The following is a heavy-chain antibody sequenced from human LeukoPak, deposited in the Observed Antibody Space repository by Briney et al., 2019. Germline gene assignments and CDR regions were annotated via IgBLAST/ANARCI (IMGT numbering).Heavy chain of an antibody. CDR2: ISWNSGSI. V-gene: IGHV3-9*01. Sequence: GGSLRLSCAASGFTFDDYAMHWVRQAPGKGLEWVSGISWNSGSIGYADSVKGRFTISRDSAKNSLYLQMNSLRAEDTALYYCARDLGYKDYVSAFDIWGQGTMVTVSS. CDR3: ARDLGYKDYVSAFDI. CDR1: GFTFDDYA. J-gene: IGHJ3*02. D-gene: IGHD5-24*01.